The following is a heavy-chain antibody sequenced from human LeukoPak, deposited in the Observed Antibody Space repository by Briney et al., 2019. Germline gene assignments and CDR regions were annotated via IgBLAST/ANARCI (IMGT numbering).Heavy chain of an antibody. D-gene: IGHD3/OR15-3a*01. CDR3: ARQTGSGLFILP. Sequence: GTLRLSCAASGFTFSSYGMSWVRQPPGKGLEWIGGIYYSGNTYYNASLKSQVSISIDTSKNQFSLRLTAVTAADTAVYYCARQTGSGLFILPGGEGTLVTVSS. CDR1: GFTFSSYG. J-gene: IGHJ4*02. V-gene: IGHV4-39*01. CDR2: IYYSGNT.